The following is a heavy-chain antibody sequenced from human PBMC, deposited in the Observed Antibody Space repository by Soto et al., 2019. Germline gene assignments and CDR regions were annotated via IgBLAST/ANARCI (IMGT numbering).Heavy chain of an antibody. Sequence: QVQLVESGGGLVKPGGSLRLSCAVSGFTFSNYYMAWIRQAPGKGLEWVSYISTSGTSTFYADSVKDRFTISRDNAENSLFLQMDSLRVEDTAAYFCARDGVLFRAGFDSWGHGTLVTVAS. CDR3: ARDGVLFRAGFDS. V-gene: IGHV3-11*01. J-gene: IGHJ4*01. CDR2: ISTSGTST. D-gene: IGHD3-16*01. CDR1: GFTFSNYY.